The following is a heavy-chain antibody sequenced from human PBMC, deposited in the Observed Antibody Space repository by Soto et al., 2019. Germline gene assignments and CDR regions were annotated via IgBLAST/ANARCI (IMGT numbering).Heavy chain of an antibody. D-gene: IGHD1-26*01. Sequence: EVQLMESGGGLVRPGGSLRLSCEASGFTFSNFWMYWVRQAPGKGLVWLSRIKGEGSSTSYADSVQGRFTISRDNAKNTVYLQMNSLRAEDTAVYYCASLNSGTYKGDAFDIWGQGTLVSVSS. CDR1: GFTFSNFW. CDR3: ASLNSGTYKGDAFDI. V-gene: IGHV3-74*01. CDR2: IKGEGSST. J-gene: IGHJ3*02.